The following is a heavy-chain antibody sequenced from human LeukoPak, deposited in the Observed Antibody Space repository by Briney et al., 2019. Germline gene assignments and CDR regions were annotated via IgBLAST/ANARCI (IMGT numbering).Heavy chain of an antibody. CDR1: GFTFSSYA. CDR2: ISGSGGST. J-gene: IGHJ4*02. Sequence: GGSLRLSCAASGFTFSSYAMSWVRQAPGKGLEWVSAISGSGGSTYYADSVKGRFTISRDNSKNTLYLQMNSLRAEDTAVYYCAKANSSSWYWRYYFDYWGQGTLVTVSS. V-gene: IGHV3-23*01. D-gene: IGHD6-13*01. CDR3: AKANSSSWYWRYYFDY.